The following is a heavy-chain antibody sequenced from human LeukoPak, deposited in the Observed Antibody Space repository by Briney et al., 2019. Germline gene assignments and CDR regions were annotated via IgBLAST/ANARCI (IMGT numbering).Heavy chain of an antibody. CDR2: ISGSGGST. CDR3: AKGGTQGGGDCYEFDY. Sequence: GGSLRLSCAASGFTFSSYAMSWVRQAPGKGLEWVSAISGSGGSTYYADSVKGRFTISRDNSKNTLYLQMNSLRAEGAAVSDCAKGGTQGGGDCYEFDYWGQGTLVTVSS. CDR1: GFTFSSYA. V-gene: IGHV3-23*01. D-gene: IGHD2-21*02. J-gene: IGHJ4*02.